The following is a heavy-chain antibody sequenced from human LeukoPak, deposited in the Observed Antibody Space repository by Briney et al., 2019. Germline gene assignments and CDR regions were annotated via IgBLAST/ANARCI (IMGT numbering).Heavy chain of an antibody. V-gene: IGHV1-8*01. D-gene: IGHD3-3*01. CDR1: GYTFTSYD. Sequence: ASVKVSCKASGYTFTSYDINWVRQATGQGLEWMGWMNPNSGNTGYAQKFQGRVTMTRNTSISTAYMELSSLRSEDTAVYYCAGGQDEITIFGVVIPYYYYGMDVWGQGTTVTVSS. CDR3: AGGQDEITIFGVVIPYYYYGMDV. CDR2: MNPNSGNT. J-gene: IGHJ6*02.